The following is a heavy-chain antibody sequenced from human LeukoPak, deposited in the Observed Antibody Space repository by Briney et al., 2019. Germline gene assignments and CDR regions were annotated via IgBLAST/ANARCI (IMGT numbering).Heavy chain of an antibody. CDR1: GGALSSSSYY. J-gene: IGHJ4*02. CDR3: ASQGRKNYDSSGYYYAS. D-gene: IGHD3-22*01. Sequence: SETLSLTCTVSGGALSSSSYYWGWIRPPPGKGLEWVGSINYSGSTTYNPSLMSPVNISVDTSKNQFSLKLSSVTAADTAVYYCASQGRKNYDSSGYYYASWGQGTLVTVSS. CDR2: INYSGST. V-gene: IGHV4-39*01.